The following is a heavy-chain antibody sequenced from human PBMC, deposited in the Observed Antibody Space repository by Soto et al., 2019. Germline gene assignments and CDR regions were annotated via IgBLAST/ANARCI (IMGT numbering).Heavy chain of an antibody. V-gene: IGHV3-48*01. CDR1: GFDFSNYI. Sequence: EVQLVESGGGLVHPGGSLRLSCAASGFDFSNYIMNWVRQAPGKGLEWISYISGSSTTILYADSVKGRFTVSRDNAKNSLYLQMNSLSAEDTAVYYCARLGAYWGQGTLVTVSS. CDR2: ISGSSTTI. CDR3: ARLGAY. J-gene: IGHJ4*02.